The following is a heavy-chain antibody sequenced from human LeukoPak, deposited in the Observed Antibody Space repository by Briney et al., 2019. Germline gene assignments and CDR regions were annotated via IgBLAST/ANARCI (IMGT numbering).Heavy chain of an antibody. Sequence: PGGSLRLSCAASGFTFSDYYMSWIRQAPGKGLEWVSYISSSGSTIYYTDSGKGRFTISRDNAKNSLYLQMNSLRAEDTAVYYCARVGPDTAMDYYYYMDVWGKGTTVTVSS. CDR1: GFTFSDYY. V-gene: IGHV3-11*04. D-gene: IGHD5-18*01. CDR2: ISSSGSTI. J-gene: IGHJ6*03. CDR3: ARVGPDTAMDYYYYMDV.